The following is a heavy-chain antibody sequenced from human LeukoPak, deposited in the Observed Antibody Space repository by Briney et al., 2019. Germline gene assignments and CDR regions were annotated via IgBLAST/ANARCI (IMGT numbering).Heavy chain of an antibody. CDR2: IKRDGSEK. Sequence: GGSLRLSCAASGFTLSSHWMSWVRQAPGKGLEWVANIKRDGSEKHYVDSVKGRFTISRDNAKNSLYLQMNTLRAEDTAVYYCAKSVVVITFRFDDWGQGALVTVSS. D-gene: IGHD2-15*01. CDR3: AKSVVVITFRFDD. V-gene: IGHV3-7*03. CDR1: GFTLSSHW. J-gene: IGHJ4*02.